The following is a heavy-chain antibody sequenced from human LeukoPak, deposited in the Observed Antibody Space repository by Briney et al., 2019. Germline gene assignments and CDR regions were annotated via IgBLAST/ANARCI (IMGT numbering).Heavy chain of an antibody. CDR1: GFTVSDYY. CDR2: ISFSGSTI. J-gene: IGHJ4*02. Sequence: GGSLRLSCAASGFTVSDYYMTWIRQAPGKGLDWVSYISFSGSTIYYADSVKGRFIISRDTAKNSLYLQMNSLRAKDTAVYYCVRGMGGGVSNFDYWGQGTLVTVSS. D-gene: IGHD3-16*01. CDR3: VRGMGGGVSNFDY. V-gene: IGHV3-11*04.